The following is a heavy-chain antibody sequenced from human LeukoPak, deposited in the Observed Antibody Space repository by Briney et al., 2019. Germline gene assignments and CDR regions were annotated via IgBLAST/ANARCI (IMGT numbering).Heavy chain of an antibody. D-gene: IGHD3-10*01. CDR1: GYSISSGYY. J-gene: IGHJ5*02. CDR2: INDSGST. V-gene: IGHV4-38-2*02. Sequence: SETLSLTCTVSGYSISSGYYWGWIRPPPGKGLEWIGTINDSGSTNYNPSLKSRVTISVDTSKNQLSLKLSSVTAADTAVYYCARAPVGLCGIDPWGQGTLVTVSS. CDR3: ARAPVGLCGIDP.